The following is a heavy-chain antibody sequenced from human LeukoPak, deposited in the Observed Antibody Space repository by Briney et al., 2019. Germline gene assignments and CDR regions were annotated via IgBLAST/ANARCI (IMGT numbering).Heavy chain of an antibody. Sequence: SETLSLTCAVYGGSFSGYYWSWIRQPPGRGLEWIGEINHSGSTNYNPSLKSRVTISVDTSKNQFSLKLSSVTAADTALYYCARDSGYNVNDHDVNAFDIWGQGTMVTISS. V-gene: IGHV4-34*01. D-gene: IGHD5-24*01. CDR3: ARDSGYNVNDHDVNAFDI. CDR2: INHSGST. CDR1: GGSFSGYY. J-gene: IGHJ3*02.